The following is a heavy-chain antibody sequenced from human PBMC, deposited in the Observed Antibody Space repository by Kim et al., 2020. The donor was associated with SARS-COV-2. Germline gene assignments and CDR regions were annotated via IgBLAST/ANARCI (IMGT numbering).Heavy chain of an antibody. CDR3: ARALRPHLTVAHFDY. D-gene: IGHD3-9*01. CDR1: GGSVSSGSYY. CDR2: IYYSGST. V-gene: IGHV4-61*01. J-gene: IGHJ4*01. Sequence: SQTLSLTCTVSGGSVSSGSYYWSWIRQPPGKGLEWIAYIYYSGSTSYNPSLKSRLTISVDTSKNQFSLKLSSVTAADTAVYYCARALRPHLTVAHFDYWG.